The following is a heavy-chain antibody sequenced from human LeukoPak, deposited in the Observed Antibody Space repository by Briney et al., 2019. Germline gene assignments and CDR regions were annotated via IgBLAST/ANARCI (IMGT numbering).Heavy chain of an antibody. J-gene: IGHJ4*02. V-gene: IGHV5-51*01. D-gene: IGHD3-3*01. CDR3: ARAPQGYYDFWSGYYTRSYYFDY. Sequence: GESLKISCKGSGYSFTSYWIGWVRQMPGKGLEWMGIIYPGDSDTRYSPSSQGQVTISADKSISTAYLQWSSLKASDTAMYYCARAPQGYYDFWSGYYTRSYYFDYWGQGTLVTVSS. CDR1: GYSFTSYW. CDR2: IYPGDSDT.